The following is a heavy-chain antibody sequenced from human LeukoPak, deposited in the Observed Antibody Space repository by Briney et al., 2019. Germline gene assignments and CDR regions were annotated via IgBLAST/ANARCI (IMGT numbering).Heavy chain of an antibody. Sequence: GGSLRLSCAASGFAFNDFAMYWVRQAPGKGLDWVALIRRDGSHKYYAHSIKGRFTISRDNSKNTLYLQMSSLRVEDTAVYYCTNHYWAFEFWGQGTLVTVSS. CDR2: IRRDGSHK. CDR3: TNHYWAFEF. D-gene: IGHD2-8*02. V-gene: IGHV3-30*02. J-gene: IGHJ4*02. CDR1: GFAFNDFA.